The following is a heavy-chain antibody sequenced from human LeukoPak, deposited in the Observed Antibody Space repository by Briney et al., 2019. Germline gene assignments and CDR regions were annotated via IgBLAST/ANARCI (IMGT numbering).Heavy chain of an antibody. CDR3: AKAGGYYDSSGYYY. J-gene: IGHJ4*02. Sequence: GGSLRLSCAASGFTFSSYGMHWVRQAPGKGLEWVAFIRYDGSNKYYADSVKGRFTISRDNSKNTLYLQMNSLRAEDMAVYYCAKAGGYYDSSGYYYWGQGTLVTVSS. D-gene: IGHD3-22*01. V-gene: IGHV3-30*02. CDR2: IRYDGSNK. CDR1: GFTFSSYG.